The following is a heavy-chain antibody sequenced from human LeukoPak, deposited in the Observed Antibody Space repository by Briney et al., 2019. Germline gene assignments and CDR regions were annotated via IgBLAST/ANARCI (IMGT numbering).Heavy chain of an antibody. CDR1: GFTFSSYG. CDR3: ARGRNWADAFDI. CDR2: IWYDGSNK. V-gene: IGHV3-33*01. D-gene: IGHD1-1*01. J-gene: IGHJ3*02. Sequence: PGGSLRLSCAASGFTFSSYGMHWVRKAPGKGLEWVAVIWYDGSNKYYADSVKGRFTISRDNSKNTLYLQMNSLRAEDTAVYYCARGRNWADAFDIWGQGTMVTVSS.